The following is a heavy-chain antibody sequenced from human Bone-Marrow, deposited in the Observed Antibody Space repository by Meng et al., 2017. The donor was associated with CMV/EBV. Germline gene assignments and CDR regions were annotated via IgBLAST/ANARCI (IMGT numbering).Heavy chain of an antibody. CDR1: GFTFSSYE. CDR2: ISSSGSTI. CDR3: ARASTYYYYGMDV. Sequence: GESLKISCAASGFTFSSYEMDWVRQAPGKGLEWVSYISSSGSTIYYADSVKGRFTISRDNAKNLLYLQMNSLRAEDTAVYYCARASTYYYYGMDVWGQGTTVTVSS. V-gene: IGHV3-48*03. J-gene: IGHJ6*01.